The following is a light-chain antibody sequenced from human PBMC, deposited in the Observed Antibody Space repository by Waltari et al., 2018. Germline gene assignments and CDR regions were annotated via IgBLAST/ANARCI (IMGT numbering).Light chain of an antibody. Sequence: QSVVTQPPSASGTPGQRVTISCSGSSSNIGRYYVYWYQHLPGTAPKLLIYRDTRRPSGVPDRSSGSKSGTSASLAISGLRSEDEADYYCAVWDDSLSGPVFGGGTKLTVL. CDR1: SSNIGRYY. J-gene: IGLJ2*01. V-gene: IGLV1-47*01. CDR3: AVWDDSLSGPV. CDR2: RDT.